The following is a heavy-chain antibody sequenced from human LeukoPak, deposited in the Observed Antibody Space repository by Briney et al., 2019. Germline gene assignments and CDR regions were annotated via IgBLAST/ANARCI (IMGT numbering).Heavy chain of an antibody. Sequence: GGSLRLSCVASGFTFDDYAMHWVRQAPGKGLEWVSGITWHSENIDYADPVKGRFTISRDNAKNSLYLQMNSLRAEDTALYFCVAVPETDFWIGFYLDYWGQGTLVTVSS. CDR2: ITWHSENI. J-gene: IGHJ4*02. CDR1: GFTFDDYA. V-gene: IGHV3-9*01. CDR3: VAVPETDFWIGFYLDY. D-gene: IGHD3-3*01.